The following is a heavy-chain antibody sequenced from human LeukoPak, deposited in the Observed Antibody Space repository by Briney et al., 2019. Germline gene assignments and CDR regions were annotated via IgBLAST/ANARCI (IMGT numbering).Heavy chain of an antibody. Sequence: SETLSLTCAVYGGSFSGYYWSWIRQPPGKGLEWIGEINHSGSTNYNPSLKSRVTVSVDTSKNQFSLKLSSVTAADTAVYYCARRHSYYYDSRRSTFDIWGQGTMVTVSS. CDR3: ARRHSYYYDSRRSTFDI. CDR2: INHSGST. CDR1: GGSFSGYY. J-gene: IGHJ3*02. V-gene: IGHV4-34*01. D-gene: IGHD3-22*01.